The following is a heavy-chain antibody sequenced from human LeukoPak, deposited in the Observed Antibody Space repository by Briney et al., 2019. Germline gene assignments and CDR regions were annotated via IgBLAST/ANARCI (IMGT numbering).Heavy chain of an antibody. J-gene: IGHJ1*01. Sequence: SETLSLTCTVSGYSISSGYHWGWIRQPPGKGLEWIGSIYHSGSTYYNPSLKSRVTISVDTSKNQFSLRLRSVTAADTAVYYCARVVQSTDSSGFYLPEYFQHWGQGTLVTVSS. CDR2: IYHSGST. D-gene: IGHD3-22*01. CDR3: ARVVQSTDSSGFYLPEYFQH. CDR1: GYSISSGYH. V-gene: IGHV4-38-2*02.